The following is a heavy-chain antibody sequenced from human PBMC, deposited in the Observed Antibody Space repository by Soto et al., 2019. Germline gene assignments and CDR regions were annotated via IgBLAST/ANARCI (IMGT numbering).Heavy chain of an antibody. CDR3: ARVGRGILSTSWYGMDV. Sequence: GESLKISCQGSGYTFSTYWIAWVRQMPGKGLEWMGIIYPGDSDIRYSPSFQGQVTISVDKSISTAYVQWSSLRASDTAMYYCARVGRGILSTSWYGMDVWGQGTTVTVSS. CDR1: GYTFSTYW. J-gene: IGHJ6*02. D-gene: IGHD3-10*01. V-gene: IGHV5-51*01. CDR2: IYPGDSDI.